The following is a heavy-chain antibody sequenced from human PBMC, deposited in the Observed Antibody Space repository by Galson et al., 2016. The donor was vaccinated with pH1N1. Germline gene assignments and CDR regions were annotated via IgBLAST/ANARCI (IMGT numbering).Heavy chain of an antibody. CDR3: ARERGNWGLDN. Sequence: SLRLSCAASGFTFGSYAMHWVRQAPGKGLEWVAVISYDGRKKFHGDSVKGRFTISRDNSKNTLYLQMNSLRDEDTYIYYCARERGNWGLDNWGQGTLVTVSS. J-gene: IGHJ4*02. CDR2: ISYDGRKK. V-gene: IGHV3-30*04. D-gene: IGHD7-27*01. CDR1: GFTFGSYA.